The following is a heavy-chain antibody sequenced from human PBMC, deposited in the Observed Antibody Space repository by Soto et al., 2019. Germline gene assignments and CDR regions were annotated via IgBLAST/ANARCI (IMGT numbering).Heavy chain of an antibody. Sequence: PSETLSLTCAVYGGSFSGYYWSWIRQPPGKGLEWIGEINHSGSTNYNPSLKSRVTISVDTSKNQFSLKLSSVTAADTAVYYCARHAVHSSGFIDYWGQGTLVTVSS. CDR2: INHSGST. CDR3: ARHAVHSSGFIDY. CDR1: GGSFSGYY. V-gene: IGHV4-34*01. D-gene: IGHD6-19*01. J-gene: IGHJ4*02.